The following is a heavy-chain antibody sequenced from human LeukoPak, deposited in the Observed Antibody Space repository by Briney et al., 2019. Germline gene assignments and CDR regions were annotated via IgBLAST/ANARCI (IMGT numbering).Heavy chain of an antibody. Sequence: ASVKVSCKSSGYTFTGYYMHGVRQAPGQGLEWMGWINPNSGDTNYAQKFQGRVTMTRDTSISTAYMELSRLRSDDTAVYYCARAYRRSWDYFDYWGQGTLVTVSS. D-gene: IGHD6-13*01. J-gene: IGHJ4*02. V-gene: IGHV1-2*02. CDR2: INPNSGDT. CDR1: GYTFTGYY. CDR3: ARAYRRSWDYFDY.